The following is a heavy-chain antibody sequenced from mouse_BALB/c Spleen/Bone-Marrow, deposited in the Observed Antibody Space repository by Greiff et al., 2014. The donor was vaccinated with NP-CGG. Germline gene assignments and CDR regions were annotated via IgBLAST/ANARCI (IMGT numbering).Heavy chain of an antibody. J-gene: IGHJ4*01. V-gene: IGHV5-9-3*01. CDR3: ARHETTVVAADAMDY. CDR1: GFTFSSYA. CDR2: ISSGGSYT. Sequence: DVKLVESGGGLVKPGGSLKLSCAASGFTFSSYAMSWVRQTPEKRLEWVATISSGGSYTYYPDSVKGRLTISRDNAKNTLYLQMSSLRSEDTAMYYCARHETTVVAADAMDYWGQGTSVTVSS. D-gene: IGHD1-1*01.